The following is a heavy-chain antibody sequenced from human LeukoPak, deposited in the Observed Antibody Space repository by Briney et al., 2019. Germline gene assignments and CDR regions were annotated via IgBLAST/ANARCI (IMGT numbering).Heavy chain of an antibody. CDR1: GFTFSSYW. V-gene: IGHV3-74*03. J-gene: IGHJ4*02. CDR2: INIDGSTT. D-gene: IGHD6-19*01. CDR3: ARVGGPGWYGY. Sequence: GGSLRLSCAASGFTFSSYWMHWVRQVPGKGLVWVSRINIDGSTTTYADSVKGRFTISRDNAKNTLYLQMNSLRAENTALYYCARVGGPGWYGYWGQGTLVTVSS.